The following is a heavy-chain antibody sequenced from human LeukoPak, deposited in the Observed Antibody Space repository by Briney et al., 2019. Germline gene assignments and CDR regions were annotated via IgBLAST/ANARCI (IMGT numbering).Heavy chain of an antibody. D-gene: IGHD2-2*01. CDR2: INPDTGDT. J-gene: IGHJ1*01. Sequence: ASVKVSCKASGYTFTGYYMHWVRQAPGQGLEWMGWINPDTGDTSYTQRFQGRVTMTRDTSISTAYMELRRLTSDDTAVYYCARGGEVCSSTSCYRGHEHWGQGTLVTVSS. CDR1: GYTFTGYY. V-gene: IGHV1-2*02. CDR3: ARGGEVCSSTSCYRGHEH.